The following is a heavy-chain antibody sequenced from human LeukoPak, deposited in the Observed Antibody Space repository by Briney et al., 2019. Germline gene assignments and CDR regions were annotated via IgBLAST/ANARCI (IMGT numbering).Heavy chain of an antibody. Sequence: GGSLRLSCAASGFTFSGYGMHWVRLAPGKGLEWVADIWFDGKNEHFAASVKGRFTISRDNSKKTMYLQVNSLRAEDTAVYYCARDRHCVNGLCHNSPGMDVWGRGTTVTVSS. D-gene: IGHD2-8*01. J-gene: IGHJ6*02. CDR2: IWFDGKNE. V-gene: IGHV3-33*01. CDR3: ARDRHCVNGLCHNSPGMDV. CDR1: GFTFSGYG.